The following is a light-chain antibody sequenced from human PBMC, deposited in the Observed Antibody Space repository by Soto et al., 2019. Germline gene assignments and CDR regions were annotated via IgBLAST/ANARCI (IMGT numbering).Light chain of an antibody. CDR2: DVS. CDR3: QQFNTYPIT. CDR1: QDIRGA. J-gene: IGKJ5*01. Sequence: AIQLTQSPSSLSASVGDRVTITCRASQDIRGALAWYQQKPGKPPKLLIFDVSSLQSGVPSRFSGSDSGTDFTHTISSLQPEDFATYYCQQFNTYPITFGQGTRLEIK. V-gene: IGKV1-13*02.